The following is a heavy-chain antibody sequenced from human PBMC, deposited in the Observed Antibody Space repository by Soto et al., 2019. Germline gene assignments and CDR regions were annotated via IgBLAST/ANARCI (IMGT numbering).Heavy chain of an antibody. CDR3: ARLPRINSSGWSYYDYGIDV. V-gene: IGHV5-51*01. CDR1: GYSFTSYW. CDR2: IYPGDSDT. J-gene: IGHJ6*02. D-gene: IGHD6-19*01. Sequence: GESLKISCKGSGYSFTSYWIGWVRQMPGKGLEWMGIIYPGDSDTRYSPSLQGQVPISADKSISTAYLQWSSLQAADTAMYYCARLPRINSSGWSYYDYGIDVWGQGTTVTVSS.